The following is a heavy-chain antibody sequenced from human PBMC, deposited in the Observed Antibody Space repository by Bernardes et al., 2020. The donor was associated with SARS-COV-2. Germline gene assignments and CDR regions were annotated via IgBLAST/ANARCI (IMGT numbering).Heavy chain of an antibody. J-gene: IGHJ6*02. CDR3: ARDGRSYCADDCYTHFFGLDV. CDR2: IWFNGNNE. V-gene: IGHV3-33*01. D-gene: IGHD2-21*02. Sequence: GGSLRLSCAASGFSFETYGMHWVRQAPGKGLDWVALIWFNGNNEFYADSVKGRFTISRDNSKNTLYLEMNSLTAEDTAVYFCARDGRSYCADDCYTHFFGLDVWGRGTTVSVSS. CDR1: GFSFETYG.